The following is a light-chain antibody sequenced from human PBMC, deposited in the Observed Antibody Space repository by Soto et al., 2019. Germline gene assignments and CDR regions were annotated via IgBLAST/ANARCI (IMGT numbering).Light chain of an antibody. CDR3: QQRHMWPIT. J-gene: IGKJ5*01. Sequence: EVVLTQSPVTLSLSPGERATLSCRASQSFRGLLAWYQQKPGQAPRLLIYDAYNRATGIPPRFSGSGSGTDFTLTIISLEPEDSALYYCQQRHMWPITFGQGTRLEIK. CDR2: DAY. V-gene: IGKV3-11*01. CDR1: QSFRGL.